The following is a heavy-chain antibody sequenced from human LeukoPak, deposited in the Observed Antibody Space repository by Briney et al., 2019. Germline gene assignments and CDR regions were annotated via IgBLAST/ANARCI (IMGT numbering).Heavy chain of an antibody. J-gene: IGHJ3*02. V-gene: IGHV3-74*01. CDR1: GFTFSSYW. CDR2: INSDGSST. D-gene: IGHD3-10*01. Sequence: GGSLRLSCAASGFTFSSYWMHWVRQAPGKGLVWVSRINSDGSSTIYADSVKGRFTISRDNAKNTLYLQMKSLRAEDTAVYYCARVGGAHYYGSGSYGDDAFDIWGQGTMVTVSS. CDR3: ARVGGAHYYGSGSYGDDAFDI.